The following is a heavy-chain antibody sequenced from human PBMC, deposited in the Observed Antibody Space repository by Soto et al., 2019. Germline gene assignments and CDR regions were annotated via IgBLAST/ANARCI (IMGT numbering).Heavy chain of an antibody. J-gene: IGHJ6*02. CDR3: AREGGSGSYRYYGMDV. CDR1: GGTFSSYA. D-gene: IGHD3-10*01. CDR2: IIPIFGTA. V-gene: IGHV1-69*12. Sequence: QVQLVQSGAEVKKPGSSVKVSCKASGGTFSSYAISWVRQAPGQGLEWMGGIIPIFGTANYAQKFQGRVTITADESTSSAYMELSSLRSEDTAVYYCAREGGSGSYRYYGMDVWGQGTTVTVSS.